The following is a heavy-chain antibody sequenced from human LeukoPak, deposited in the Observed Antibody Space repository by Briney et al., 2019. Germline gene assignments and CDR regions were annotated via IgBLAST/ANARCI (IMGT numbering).Heavy chain of an antibody. CDR3: ASSDGNYDILTGYMGFDY. CDR1: GGSIISSNYY. J-gene: IGHJ4*02. Sequence: SETLSLTCTVSGGSIISSNYYWGWIRQPPGKGLEWIGSIYYSGSTNYNPSLKSRVTISVDTSKNQFSLKLSSVTAADTAVYYCASSDGNYDILTGYMGFDYWGQGTLVTVSS. CDR2: IYYSGST. D-gene: IGHD3-9*01. V-gene: IGHV4-39*07.